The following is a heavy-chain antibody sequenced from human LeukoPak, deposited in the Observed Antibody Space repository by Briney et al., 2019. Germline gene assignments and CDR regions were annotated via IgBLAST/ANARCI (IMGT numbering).Heavy chain of an antibody. CDR1: GDSVSSNSVA. Sequence: SQTLSLTCAISGDSVSSNSVAWNWIRLSPSRGLEWLGRTYYRSKWFYDYAVSVKSRITINPDTSKNQFSLQLNSVTPEDTAVYYCAGTGSYIRFWDQGTLVTVSS. J-gene: IGHJ4*02. CDR2: TYYRSKWFY. CDR3: AGTGSYIRF. D-gene: IGHD1-26*01. V-gene: IGHV6-1*01.